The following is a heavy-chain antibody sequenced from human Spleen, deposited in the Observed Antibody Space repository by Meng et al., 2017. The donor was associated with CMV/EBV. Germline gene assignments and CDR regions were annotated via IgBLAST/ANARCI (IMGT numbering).Heavy chain of an antibody. CDR1: GGSVSSGSYY. J-gene: IGHJ4*02. Sequence: SETLSLTCTVSGGSVSSGSYYWSWIRQPPGKGLEWIGYIYYSGSTNYNPPLKSRVTISVDTSKNQFSLKLPSVTAADTAVYYCARVGVLTGPDYWGQGTLVTVSS. D-gene: IGHD3-9*01. CDR3: ARVGVLTGPDY. V-gene: IGHV4-61*01. CDR2: IYYSGST.